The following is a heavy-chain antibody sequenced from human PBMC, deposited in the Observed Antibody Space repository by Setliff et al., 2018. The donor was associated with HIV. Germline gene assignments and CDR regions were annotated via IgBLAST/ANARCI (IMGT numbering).Heavy chain of an antibody. V-gene: IGHV3-30*03. Sequence: GGSLRLSCAASGFTFKHYWMHWVRQAPGKGLEWVAVIPYDGSHEYYVDSVKGRFTISRDNSKNTLFLQMNSLRAEDTAVYYCAREGTVRYGYYYYMDVWGKGTTVTVSS. CDR2: IPYDGSHE. J-gene: IGHJ6*03. CDR1: GFTFKHYW. D-gene: IGHD4-17*01. CDR3: AREGTVRYGYYYYMDV.